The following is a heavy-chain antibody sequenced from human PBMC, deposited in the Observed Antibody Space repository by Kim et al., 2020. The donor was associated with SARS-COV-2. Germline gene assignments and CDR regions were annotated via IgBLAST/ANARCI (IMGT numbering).Heavy chain of an antibody. D-gene: IGHD4-17*01. CDR2: IYYSGST. J-gene: IGHJ4*02. V-gene: IGHV4-30-4*01. Sequence: SETLSLTCTVSGGSISSGDYYWSWIRQPPGKGLEWIGYIYYSGSTYYNPSLKSRVTISVDTSKNQFSLKLSSVTAADTAVYYCASHYGDSKYFDYWGQGTLVTVSS. CDR3: ASHYGDSKYFDY. CDR1: GGSISSGDYY.